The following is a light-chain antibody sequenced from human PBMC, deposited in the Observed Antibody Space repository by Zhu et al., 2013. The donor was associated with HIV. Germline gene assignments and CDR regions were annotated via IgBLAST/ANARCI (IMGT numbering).Light chain of an antibody. J-gene: IGKJ3*01. CDR3: MQVLQTPFT. Sequence: DIVMTQSPLSLPVTPGEPASISCRASQSVLHSNGYNYLNWYLQKPGQSPQLLIYLGSNRASGVPDRFSGSGSGTDFILKISRVEAEDVGVYYCMQVLQTPFTFGPGTKVDIK. CDR2: LGS. CDR1: QSVLHSNGYNY. V-gene: IGKV2-28*01.